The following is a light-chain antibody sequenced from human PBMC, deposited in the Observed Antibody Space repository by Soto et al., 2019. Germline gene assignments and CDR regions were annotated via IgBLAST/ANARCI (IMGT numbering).Light chain of an antibody. V-gene: IGKV3-20*01. CDR3: QQYNSYSWYT. CDR1: QSVSNNY. Sequence: IVLTQSPCTLSLSPGERATLSCRASQSVSNNYLAWYQQKPGQAPRLLIYGASNRATGIPDRFSGSGSGTDFTLTISSLQSEDFATYYCQQYNSYSWYTFGQGTRLEVK. CDR2: GAS. J-gene: IGKJ5*01.